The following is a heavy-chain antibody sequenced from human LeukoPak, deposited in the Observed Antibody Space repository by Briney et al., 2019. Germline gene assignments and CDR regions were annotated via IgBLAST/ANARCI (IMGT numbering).Heavy chain of an antibody. CDR3: AKDLTIRIQLWLGGYFDD. D-gene: IGHD5-18*01. CDR1: GVTFSSYP. CDR2: ISGRGGST. V-gene: IGHV3-23*01. J-gene: IGHJ4*02. Sequence: QSRGSLRLSCAASGVTFSSYPMSRVPPAPREGLEWVSAISGRGGSTYYADSVKGRFTIPRDNSKNTLYLQMNSLRAEDTAVYYCAKDLTIRIQLWLGGYFDDWGQGTLVTVSS.